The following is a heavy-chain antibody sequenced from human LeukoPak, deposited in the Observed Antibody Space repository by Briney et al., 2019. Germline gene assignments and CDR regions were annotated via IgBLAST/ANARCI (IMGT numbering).Heavy chain of an antibody. D-gene: IGHD3-22*01. CDR2: ISYDGSNK. V-gene: IGHV3-30-3*01. J-gene: IGHJ4*02. Sequence: GGSLRLSCAASGFTFSSYAMHWVRQAPGKGLEWVAVISYDGSNKYYADSVKGRFTISRDNSKNTLYLQMNSLRAEDTAVYYCARDYYDSSGGRYFDYWGQGTLVTVSS. CDR3: ARDYYDSSGGRYFDY. CDR1: GFTFSSYA.